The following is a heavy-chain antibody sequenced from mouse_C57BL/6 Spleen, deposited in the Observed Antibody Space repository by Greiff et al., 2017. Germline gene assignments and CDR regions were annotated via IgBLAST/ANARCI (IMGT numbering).Heavy chain of an antibody. Sequence: QVQLKESGPELVKPGASVKISCKASGYAFRSSWMNWVKQRPGKGLEWIGRIYPGDGDTNYNGKFKGKATLTADKSSSTAYMQLSSLTSEDSAVYFCARDEGSFAYWGQGTLVTVSA. CDR3: ARDEGSFAY. V-gene: IGHV1-82*01. CDR2: IYPGDGDT. J-gene: IGHJ3*01. CDR1: GYAFRSSW.